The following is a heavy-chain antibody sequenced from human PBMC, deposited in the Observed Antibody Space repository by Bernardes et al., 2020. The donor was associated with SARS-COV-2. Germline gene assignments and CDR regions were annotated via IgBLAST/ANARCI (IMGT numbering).Heavy chain of an antibody. CDR3: ASPRVDFDWLLPLDY. CDR2: TSYDGDNK. J-gene: IGHJ4*02. D-gene: IGHD3-9*01. V-gene: IGHV3-30-3*01. CDR1: GFTFSSYW. Sequence: GGSLRLSCAASGFTFSSYWMSWVRQAPGKGLEWVAVTSYDGDNKYYADSVKGRFTISRDNSMNTLYLEMNSLTPEDTAVYYCASPRVDFDWLLPLDYWGRGTRVTVSS.